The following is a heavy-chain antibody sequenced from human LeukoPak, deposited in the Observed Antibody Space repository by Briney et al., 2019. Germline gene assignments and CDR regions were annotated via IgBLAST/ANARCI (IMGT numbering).Heavy chain of an antibody. CDR1: GGSINSSSYY. CDR3: ARLVPPGWFDP. CDR2: IFYSGNT. Sequence: SETLSLTCTVSGGSINSSSYYWGWIRQPPGKGLEWIGSIFYSGNTYDNPSLKSRVTISVDTSKNQFSLKLTSVTAADTAVYYCARLVPPGWFDPWGQGTLVTVSS. J-gene: IGHJ5*02. V-gene: IGHV4-39*01. D-gene: IGHD6-6*01.